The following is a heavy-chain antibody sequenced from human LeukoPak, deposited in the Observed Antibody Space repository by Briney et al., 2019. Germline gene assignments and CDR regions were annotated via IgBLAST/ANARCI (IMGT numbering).Heavy chain of an antibody. J-gene: IGHJ5*02. CDR3: ARHPFSPVVPAAIKRYNWFDP. D-gene: IGHD2-2*02. V-gene: IGHV4-34*01. Sequence: SETLSLTCAVYGGSFSGYYWSWIRQPPGKGLEWIGEINHSGSTNYNPSLKSRVTISVDTSKNQFSLKLSSVTAADTAVYYCARHPFSPVVPAAIKRYNWFDPWGQGTLVTVSS. CDR1: GGSFSGYY. CDR2: INHSGST.